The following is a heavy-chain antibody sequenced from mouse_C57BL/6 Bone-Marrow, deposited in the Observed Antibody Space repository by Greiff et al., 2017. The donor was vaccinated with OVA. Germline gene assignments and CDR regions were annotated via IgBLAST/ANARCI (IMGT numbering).Heavy chain of an antibody. CDR2: IDPNSGGT. D-gene: IGHD1-1*01. CDR3: AREEITTVVVYWYFDV. Sequence: QVQLQQPGAELVKPGASVKLSCKASGYTFTSYWMHWVKQRPGRGLEWIGRIDPNSGGTKYTEKFKSKATLTVDKPSSTAYMQLSSLTSEDSAVYYCAREEITTVVVYWYFDVWGTGTTVTVSS. J-gene: IGHJ1*03. CDR1: GYTFTSYW. V-gene: IGHV1-72*01.